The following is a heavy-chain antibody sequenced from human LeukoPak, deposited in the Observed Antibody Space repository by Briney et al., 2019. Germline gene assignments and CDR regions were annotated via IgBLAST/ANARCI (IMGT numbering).Heavy chain of an antibody. CDR2: IYYSGST. CDR3: ARSHHPYSSDFDS. D-gene: IGHD6-19*01. Sequence: PSETLSLTCTVSGGSISSGGYYWSWIRQHPGKGLEWIGYIYYSGSTYYNPSLKSRVTISVDTSKNQFSLKLSSVTAADTAVYYCARSHHPYSSDFDSWGQGTLVTVSS. CDR1: GGSISSGGYY. V-gene: IGHV4-31*03. J-gene: IGHJ4*02.